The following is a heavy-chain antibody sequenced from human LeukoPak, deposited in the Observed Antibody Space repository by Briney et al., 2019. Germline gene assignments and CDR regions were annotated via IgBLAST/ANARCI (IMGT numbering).Heavy chain of an antibody. V-gene: IGHV3-53*01. Sequence: GGSLRLSCAASGFTVSSNYMSWVRQAPGKGLEWVSVIYSGGSTYYADSVKGRFTISRDNSKNTLYLQMNSLRAEDTAVYYCARDVGNSGSYTGDYWGQGTLVTASS. CDR3: ARDVGNSGSYTGDY. D-gene: IGHD1-26*01. CDR1: GFTVSSNY. CDR2: IYSGGST. J-gene: IGHJ4*02.